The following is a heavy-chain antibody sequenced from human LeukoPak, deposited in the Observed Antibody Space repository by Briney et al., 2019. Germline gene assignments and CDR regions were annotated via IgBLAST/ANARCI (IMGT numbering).Heavy chain of an antibody. Sequence: GGSLRLSCAASGFTLSSYNMNWVRQAPGQGLEWISYITTSIDIISYADSVKGRFTISRDNAKNSLYLQVDSLRDEDTAVYYCVRDHNYYFGYWGQGILVTVSA. CDR3: VRDHNYYFGY. J-gene: IGHJ4*02. CDR2: ITTSIDII. V-gene: IGHV3-48*02. CDR1: GFTLSSYN.